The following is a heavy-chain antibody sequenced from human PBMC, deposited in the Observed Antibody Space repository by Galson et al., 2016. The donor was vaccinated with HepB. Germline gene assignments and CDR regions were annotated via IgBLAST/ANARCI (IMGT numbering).Heavy chain of an antibody. J-gene: IGHJ4*02. D-gene: IGHD3-10*01. V-gene: IGHV3-23*01. Sequence: SLRLSCAASGFSFSTYAMSWVRQAPGKGLEWVADINGRGDDTNYADSVKGRFTISRDNSKNTLFLQMNYLRGDDTALYYFVRRPGPLDYWGQGTLVTVSS. CDR1: GFSFSTYA. CDR3: VRRPGPLDY. CDR2: INGRGDDT.